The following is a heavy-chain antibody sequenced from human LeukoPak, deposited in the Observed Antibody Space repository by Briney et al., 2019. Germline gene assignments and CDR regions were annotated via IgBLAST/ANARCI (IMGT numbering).Heavy chain of an antibody. J-gene: IGHJ6*02. CDR1: GFSFSTYS. Sequence: GGSLRLSCAASGFSFSTYSMIWVRQAPGKGLEWVSSVSGTSEYIYYADSVRGRFTISRDNAKNTVYLQMNSLRAEDTAVYYCARGTVYDILTGYSSYYYYYGMDVWGQGTTVTVSS. CDR3: ARGTVYDILTGYSSYYYYYGMDV. D-gene: IGHD3-9*01. V-gene: IGHV3-21*06. CDR2: VSGTSEYI.